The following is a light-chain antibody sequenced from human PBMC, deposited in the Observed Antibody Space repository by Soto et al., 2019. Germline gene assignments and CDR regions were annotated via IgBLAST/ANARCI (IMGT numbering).Light chain of an antibody. V-gene: IGKV1-39*01. CDR1: QSIRRS. Sequence: DIQMTQSTSSLSASVAHRVTITCRASQSIRRSLNWYQQKPGKAPNLLIYAASSLQTGVPSRFTGSGSGTDFTLTISNLQPEDFAVYYCQQTYSSPRTFGQGTKVDI. J-gene: IGKJ1*01. CDR3: QQTYSSPRT. CDR2: AAS.